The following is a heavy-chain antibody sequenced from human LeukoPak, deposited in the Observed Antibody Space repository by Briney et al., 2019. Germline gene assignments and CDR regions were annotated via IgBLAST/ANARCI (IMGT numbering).Heavy chain of an antibody. D-gene: IGHD6-13*01. CDR1: GGSFSSYY. V-gene: IGHV4-34*01. CDR3: AREQQQLVRGPYNWFDP. CDR2: INHSGST. Sequence: PSETLSLTCAVYGGSFSSYYWSWIRQPPGKGLEWIGEINHSGSTNYNPSLKSRVTISVDTSKNQFSLKLSSVTAADTAVYYCAREQQQLVRGPYNWFDPWGQGTLVTVSS. J-gene: IGHJ5*02.